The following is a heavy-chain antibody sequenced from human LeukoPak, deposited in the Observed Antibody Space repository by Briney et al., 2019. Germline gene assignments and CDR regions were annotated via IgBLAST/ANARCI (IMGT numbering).Heavy chain of an antibody. CDR3: ARDNDCSSTSCYVGFDY. CDR2: IWYDGSNK. Sequence: GGSLRLSCAASGFTFSSYGMHWVRQAPGKGLEWVAVIWYDGSNKYYADSVKGRFTISRDNSKNTLYLQMNSLRAEDTAVYYCARDNDCSSTSCYVGFDYWGQGTLVTVSS. V-gene: IGHV3-33*01. CDR1: GFTFSSYG. D-gene: IGHD2-2*01. J-gene: IGHJ4*02.